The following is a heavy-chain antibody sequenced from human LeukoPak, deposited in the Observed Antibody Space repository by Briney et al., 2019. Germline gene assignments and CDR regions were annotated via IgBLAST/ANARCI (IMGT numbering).Heavy chain of an antibody. D-gene: IGHD3-10*01. CDR1: GGSISSSSYY. J-gene: IGHJ5*02. V-gene: IGHV4-61*01. CDR2: IYYSGST. CDR3: ARAVRDRGVILPWFDP. Sequence: SETLSLTCTVSGGSISSSSYYWSWIRQPPGKGLEWIGYIYYSGSTNYNPSLKSRVTISVDTSKNQFSLKLSSVIAADTAVYYCARAVRDRGVILPWFDPWGQGTLVTVSS.